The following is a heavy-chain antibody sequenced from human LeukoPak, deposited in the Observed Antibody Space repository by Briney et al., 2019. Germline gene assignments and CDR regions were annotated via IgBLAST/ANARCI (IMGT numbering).Heavy chain of an antibody. Sequence: VASVKVSCKASGYTFTSYYMHWVRQAPGQGLEWMGWIRVYNGNTNYAQKLQGRVTMTTDTSTSTAYMELRSLRSDDTAVYYCARGPGGRSGYYPLEDYYYYYYMDVWGKGTTVTVSS. D-gene: IGHD3-22*01. CDR1: GYTFTSYY. CDR2: IRVYNGNT. CDR3: ARGPGGRSGYYPLEDYYYYYYMDV. V-gene: IGHV1-18*04. J-gene: IGHJ6*03.